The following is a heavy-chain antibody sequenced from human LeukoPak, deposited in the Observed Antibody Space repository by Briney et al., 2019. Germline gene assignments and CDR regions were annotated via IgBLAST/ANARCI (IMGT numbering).Heavy chain of an antibody. D-gene: IGHD5-24*01. CDR3: AKDSRDYNFRTGYYFDY. Sequence: GGSLRLSCVASGFTFSSSWMSWVRQAPGKGLEWVSAISGSDGSTYYADSVKGRFTISRDNSKNTLDLQMNSLRAEDTAIYYCAKDSRDYNFRTGYYFDYWGQATLVTVSS. V-gene: IGHV3-23*01. J-gene: IGHJ4*02. CDR1: GFTFSSSW. CDR2: ISGSDGST.